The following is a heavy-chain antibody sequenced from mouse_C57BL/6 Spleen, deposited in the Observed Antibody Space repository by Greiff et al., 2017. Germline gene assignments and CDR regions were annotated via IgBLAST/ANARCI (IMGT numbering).Heavy chain of an antibody. CDR2: IYPGDGDT. V-gene: IGHV1-80*01. CDR3: ARGDGYYAWFAY. CDR1: GYAFSSYW. D-gene: IGHD2-3*01. J-gene: IGHJ3*01. Sequence: QVQLKQSGAELVKPGASVKISCKASGYAFSSYWMNWVKQRPGKGLAGIGQIYPGDGDTNYNGKFKGKATLTADKSSSTAYMQLSSLTSEDSAVYFCARGDGYYAWFAYWGQGTLVTVSA.